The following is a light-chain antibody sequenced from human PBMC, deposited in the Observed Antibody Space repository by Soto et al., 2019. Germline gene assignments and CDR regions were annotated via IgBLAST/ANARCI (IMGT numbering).Light chain of an antibody. J-gene: IGLJ3*02. V-gene: IGLV1-47*01. CDR1: SSNVGSNY. CDR3: STWDDSLSGRV. CDR2: MNN. Sequence: QLVLTQPPSASGTPGQRVTISCSGSSSNVGSNYVYWYQQIPGTAPKLLIYMNNQRPSGVPDRFSGSKSGTSASLAISGLRSEDEADYYCSTWDDSLSGRVFGGGTKLTVL.